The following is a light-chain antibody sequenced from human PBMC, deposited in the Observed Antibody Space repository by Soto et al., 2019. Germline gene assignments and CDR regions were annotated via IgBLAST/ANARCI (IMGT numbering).Light chain of an antibody. V-gene: IGLV1-40*01. J-gene: IGLJ2*01. Sequence: QSVLTQPPSVSGAPGQRVTISCTGSYSNIGAGYEVHWYQQVPGTAPKLLVSGHNNRPSGVPDRFSGSKSATSATLVITGLQTGDEADYYCGAWDSSLHAGVFGGGTKVTVL. CDR2: GHN. CDR3: GAWDSSLHAGV. CDR1: YSNIGAGYE.